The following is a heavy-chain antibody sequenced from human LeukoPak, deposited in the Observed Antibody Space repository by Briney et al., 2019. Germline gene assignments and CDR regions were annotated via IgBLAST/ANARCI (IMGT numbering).Heavy chain of an antibody. V-gene: IGHV4-31*03. CDR2: IYYSGST. Sequence: SETLSLTCSVSGGSLSSGGSFWSWIRQRPGKGLEWIGYIYYSGSTSYNPSLKSRVTISLDTSENQFSLELTSVTAADTAVYYCARDSLGIWYFDLWGRGTLVTVSS. CDR3: ARDSLGIWYFDL. J-gene: IGHJ2*01. D-gene: IGHD7-27*01. CDR1: GGSLSSGGSF.